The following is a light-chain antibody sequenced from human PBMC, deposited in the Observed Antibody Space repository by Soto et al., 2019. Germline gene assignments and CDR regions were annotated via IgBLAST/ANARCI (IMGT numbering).Light chain of an antibody. CDR2: GNS. J-gene: IGLJ1*01. CDR3: WSYDSRMSGYV. CDR1: SSNIGAGYE. Sequence: QSVLTQPPSVSGAPGQRVTISCTGSSSNIGAGYEVHWYQQLPGTAPKLLIYGNSNRPSGVPDRFSGSKSGTSASLAITGLQAEEEADYYCWSYDSRMSGYVFGTGTKLTVL. V-gene: IGLV1-40*01.